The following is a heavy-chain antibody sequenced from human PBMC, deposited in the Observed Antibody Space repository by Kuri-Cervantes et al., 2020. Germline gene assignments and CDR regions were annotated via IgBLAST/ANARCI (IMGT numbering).Heavy chain of an antibody. D-gene: IGHD7-27*01. CDR3: AGEMGNWGYFDY. Sequence: LSLTCAASGFTFSSYWMSWVRQAPGKGLEWVANIKQDGSEKYYVDSVKGRFTISRDNAKNSLYLQMNSLRAEDTAVYYCAGEMGNWGYFDYWGQGTLVTVSS. CDR1: GFTFSSYW. V-gene: IGHV3-7*01. J-gene: IGHJ4*02. CDR2: IKQDGSEK.